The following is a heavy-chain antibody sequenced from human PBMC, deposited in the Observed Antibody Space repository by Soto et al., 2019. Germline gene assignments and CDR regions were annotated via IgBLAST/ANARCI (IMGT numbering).Heavy chain of an antibody. J-gene: IGHJ4*02. CDR2: IYNGEST. CDR3: AQTTGWPGFDY. V-gene: IGHV4-59*01. Sequence: PSETLSLTCTASGASIGNYDWNWIRQPPGKGLEWIGHIYNGESTNYNPSLKSRVTISVDTSKNQFSLKLGSVTAADTAVYYCAQTTGWPGFDYWGQGILVTVPQ. D-gene: IGHD6-19*01. CDR1: GASIGNYD.